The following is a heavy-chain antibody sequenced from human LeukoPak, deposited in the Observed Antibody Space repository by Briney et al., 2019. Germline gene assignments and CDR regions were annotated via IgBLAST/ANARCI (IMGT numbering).Heavy chain of an antibody. CDR2: IYYSGST. D-gene: IGHD3-10*01. CDR1: GGSISSGGYY. Sequence: SQTLSLTCTVSGGSISSGGYYWSWIRQHPGKGLEWIGYIYYSGSTYYNPSLKSRVTISVDTSKNQFSLKLSSVTAADTAVYYCARKDGSGSYPFDYWGQGTLVTVSS. CDR3: ARKDGSGSYPFDY. V-gene: IGHV4-31*03. J-gene: IGHJ4*02.